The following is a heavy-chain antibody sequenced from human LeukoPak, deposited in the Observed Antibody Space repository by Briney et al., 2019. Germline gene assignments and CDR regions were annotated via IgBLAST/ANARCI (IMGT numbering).Heavy chain of an antibody. CDR3: TRDPPAVAINTYA. CDR1: GVSVSSNF. V-gene: IGHV3-66*01. D-gene: IGHD6-13*01. J-gene: IGHJ5*02. Sequence: PGGPLGLSCAASGVSVSSNFMIWVRQAPGKGLEWVSLIYSGGETSYADSVKGRFSISRDNSKNTLYLQMNSLRVEDTAVYYCTRDPPAVAINTYAWGQGTLVTVSS. CDR2: IYSGGET.